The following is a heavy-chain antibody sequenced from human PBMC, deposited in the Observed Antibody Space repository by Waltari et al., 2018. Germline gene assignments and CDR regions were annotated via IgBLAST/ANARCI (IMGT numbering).Heavy chain of an antibody. D-gene: IGHD4-17*01. CDR1: GGSISSSSYY. V-gene: IGHV4-39*01. CDR2: IYYSAST. J-gene: IGHJ4*02. CDR3: ARRTTVTSFDY. Sequence: QLQLQESGPGLVKPSETLSLTCTVSGGSISSSSYYWGWIRQPPGKGLEWIGSIYYSASTYCNPSLKSRVTVSVDTSKNQFSLKLSSVTAADSAVYYCARRTTVTSFDYWGQGTLVTVSS.